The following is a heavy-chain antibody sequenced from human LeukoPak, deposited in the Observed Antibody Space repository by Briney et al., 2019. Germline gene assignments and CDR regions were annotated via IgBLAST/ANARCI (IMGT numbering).Heavy chain of an antibody. CDR1: GGSIISYY. CDR3: ARDWGCSSTSCYYWFDP. D-gene: IGHD2-2*01. J-gene: IGHJ5*02. CDR2: IYTSGSA. V-gene: IGHV4-4*07. Sequence: PSETLSLTCTVSGGSIISYYWSWIRQPAGKGLEWIGRIYTSGSANYSPSLKGRVTMSVDASKNQFSLNLSSVTAADTAVYYCARDWGCSSTSCYYWFDPWGQGTLVTVSS.